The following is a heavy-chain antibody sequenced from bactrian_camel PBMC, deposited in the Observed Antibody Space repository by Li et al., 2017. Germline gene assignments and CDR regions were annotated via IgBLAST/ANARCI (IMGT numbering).Heavy chain of an antibody. CDR3: AAHNSPGDNSDLRETPYLY. CDR1: GSAYC. D-gene: IGHD2*01. V-gene: IGHV3S53*01. Sequence: HVQLVESGGGSVQAGGSLRLSCAASGSAYCMGWFRQAPGKEREGVAAIELNGRTSYADSVKGRFTISRDNAKNTVYLQMNTLKPEDTAMYYCAAHNSPGDNSDLRETPYLYWGQGTQVTV. J-gene: IGHJ4*01. CDR2: IELNGRT.